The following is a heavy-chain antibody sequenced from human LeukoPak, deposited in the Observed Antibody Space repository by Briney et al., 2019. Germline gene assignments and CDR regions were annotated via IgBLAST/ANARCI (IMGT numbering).Heavy chain of an antibody. CDR3: ARTPSFCSSTSCYPTWFDP. J-gene: IGHJ5*02. Sequence: SETLSLTCTVSGGSISSYYWSWIRQPPGKGLEWIGYIYYSGSTNYNPSLKSRVTISVDTSKSQLSLKLSSVTAADTAVYYCARTPSFCSSTSCYPTWFDPWGQGTLVTVSS. V-gene: IGHV4-59*01. D-gene: IGHD2-2*01. CDR2: IYYSGST. CDR1: GGSISSYY.